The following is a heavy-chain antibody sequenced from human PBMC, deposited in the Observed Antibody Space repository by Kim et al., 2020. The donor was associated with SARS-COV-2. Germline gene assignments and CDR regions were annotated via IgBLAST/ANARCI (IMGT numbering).Heavy chain of an antibody. J-gene: IGHJ5*02. V-gene: IGHV4-38-2*02. Sequence: SETLSLTCTVSGYSISSSYYWGWIRQPPGKGLEWIGSIYHSGSTYYNPSLKSRGTISVDTSKNQFSLKLSSVTAADTAVYYCARDGYRLLQLEGWIEPWG. CDR1: GYSISSSYY. D-gene: IGHD2-21*01. CDR3: ARDGYRLLQLEGWIEP. CDR2: IYHSGST.